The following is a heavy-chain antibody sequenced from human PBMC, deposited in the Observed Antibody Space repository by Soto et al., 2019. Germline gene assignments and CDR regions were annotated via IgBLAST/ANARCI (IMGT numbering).Heavy chain of an antibody. Sequence: QVQLQESGPGLVKPSETLSLTCTVSVGSISSYYWSWIRQPQGKGLECIGYIYYNGSTNYNPSLKSRVTISVDTSKKQFSLKLSAVTAADTAVYYGARRCGAAVDYWGHGTLVNVSS. CDR1: VGSISSYY. V-gene: IGHV4-59*08. CDR2: IYYNGST. CDR3: ARRCGAAVDY. J-gene: IGHJ4*01. D-gene: IGHD6-13*01.